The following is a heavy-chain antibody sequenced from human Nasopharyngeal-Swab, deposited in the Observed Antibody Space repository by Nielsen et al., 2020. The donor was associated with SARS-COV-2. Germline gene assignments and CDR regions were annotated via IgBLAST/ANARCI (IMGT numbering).Heavy chain of an antibody. Sequence: GESLKISCAASGLTFSGYWMSWVRQAPGKGLEWVANIKEDGSEKYYVDSVEGRFTISRDNAKNSLYLQMGSLRVEDTAVYYCATARAYNYGPSFDYWGQGTLVTVSS. CDR3: ATARAYNYGPSFDY. J-gene: IGHJ4*02. CDR1: GLTFSGYW. CDR2: IKEDGSEK. D-gene: IGHD5-18*01. V-gene: IGHV3-7*03.